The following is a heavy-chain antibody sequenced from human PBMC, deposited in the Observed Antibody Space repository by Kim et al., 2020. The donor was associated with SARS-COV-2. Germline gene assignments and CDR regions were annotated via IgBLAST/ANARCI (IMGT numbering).Heavy chain of an antibody. CDR3: ARDHPSGTYGMDV. CDR1: GGSISSSSYY. D-gene: IGHD3-10*01. J-gene: IGHJ6*02. CDR2: IYYSGSTT. V-gene: IGHV4-39*02. Sequence: SETLSLTCTVSGGSISSSSYYWGWIRQPPGKGLEWIGSIYYSGSTTYYNPSLKSRVTISVDTSKNQFSLKLSSVTAADTAVYYCARDHPSGTYGMDVWGQGTTVTVSS.